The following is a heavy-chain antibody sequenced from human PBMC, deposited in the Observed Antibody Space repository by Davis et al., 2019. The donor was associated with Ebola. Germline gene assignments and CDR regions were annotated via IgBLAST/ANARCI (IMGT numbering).Heavy chain of an antibody. Sequence: AASVKVSCKASGYTFTNYYMHWVRQAPGQGLEWMGLINPNDGRTIYAQKFQGRVTVTRDTSTTTVYMDLSSLRSEDTAVYYCARLVGEFYFYGMDVWGKGTTVTVSS. CDR3: ARLVGEFYFYGMDV. V-gene: IGHV1-46*01. J-gene: IGHJ6*04. D-gene: IGHD3-10*01. CDR2: INPNDGRT. CDR1: GYTFTNYY.